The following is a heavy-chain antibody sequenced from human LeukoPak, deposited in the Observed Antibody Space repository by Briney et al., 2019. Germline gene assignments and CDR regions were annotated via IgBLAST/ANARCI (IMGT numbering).Heavy chain of an antibody. CDR2: IYSGGNT. J-gene: IGHJ4*02. D-gene: IGHD3-9*01. Sequence: GGSLRLSCAASGFTVSSNYMSWVRQAPGKGLEWVSVIYSGGNTFYADSVKGRFTISRDNSKNTLYLQMTSLKAEDTGVYYCARDFDSGTLPGPYWGPGTLVIVSS. CDR1: GFTVSSNY. CDR3: ARDFDSGTLPGPY. V-gene: IGHV3-53*01.